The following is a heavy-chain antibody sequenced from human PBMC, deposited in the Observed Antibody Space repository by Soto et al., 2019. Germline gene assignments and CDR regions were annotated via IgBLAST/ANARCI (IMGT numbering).Heavy chain of an antibody. D-gene: IGHD6-6*01. V-gene: IGHV1-45*02. Sequence: SVKVSCKGSGNTFTYVYLHWVRQAPGQALEWMGWITPFNGNTKYAQKFQDRVTFTGDTSLNTAYMELSSLRSDDTAMFYCARMEGIAARPDYFDYWGQGTLVTVSS. CDR1: GNTFTYVY. CDR2: ITPFNGNT. CDR3: ARMEGIAARPDYFDY. J-gene: IGHJ4*02.